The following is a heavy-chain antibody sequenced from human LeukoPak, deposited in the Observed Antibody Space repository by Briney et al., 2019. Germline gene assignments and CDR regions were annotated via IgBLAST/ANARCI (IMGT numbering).Heavy chain of an antibody. J-gene: IGHJ4*02. CDR2: IFHDGSKT. V-gene: IGHV3-33*01. Sequence: PGGSLRLSCTASGFTFSNYGIHWVRQAPGKKLEWVAVIFHDGSKTYYGESVKGRFTISRDNSRNTVSLQMNSLTADDTAVYYCARDQAYYFSFADYWGQGSLVTVSS. CDR1: GFTFSNYG. CDR3: ARDQAYYFSFADY. D-gene: IGHD2/OR15-2a*01.